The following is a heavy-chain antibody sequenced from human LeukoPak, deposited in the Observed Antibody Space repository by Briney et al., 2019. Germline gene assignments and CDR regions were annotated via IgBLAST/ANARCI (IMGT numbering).Heavy chain of an antibody. V-gene: IGHV3-20*04. CDR3: GRGSVPGRLGYYYYYYMDV. CDR2: INWNGGST. D-gene: IGHD2-2*01. CDR1: GFTFDDYG. J-gene: IGHJ6*03. Sequence: GSLRLSCAASGFTFDDYGMSWVRQAPGKGLEWVSGINWNGGSTGYADSVTGRFTISRDNAKNSLYLEMNSLRSEDTALYYCGRGSVPGRLGYYYYYYMDVWGKGTTVTVSS.